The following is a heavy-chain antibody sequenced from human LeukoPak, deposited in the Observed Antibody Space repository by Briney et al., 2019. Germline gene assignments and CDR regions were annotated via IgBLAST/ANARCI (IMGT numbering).Heavy chain of an antibody. CDR3: ARTNERERGGESFHF. V-gene: IGHV4-28*01. CDR2: IYYSGST. Sequence: SGTLSLTCAVSGYSISSTSWWGWIRQPPGKGLEWIGYIYYSGSTYYNPSLKSRVTMSVDTSKNQFSLKLSSVTAVDTAVYYCARTNERERGGESFHFWGQGTMVTVSS. CDR1: GYSISSTSW. J-gene: IGHJ3*01. D-gene: IGHD1-1*01.